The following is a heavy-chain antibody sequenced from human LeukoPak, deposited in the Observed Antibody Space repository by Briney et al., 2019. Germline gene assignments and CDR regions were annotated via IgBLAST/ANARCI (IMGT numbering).Heavy chain of an antibody. CDR2: IYPGDSDT. D-gene: IGHD5-12*01. CDR3: ARRWLRYGSDFDY. V-gene: IGHV5-51*01. Sequence: GESLQISCQGSGYSFTSYWIGWVRQMPGKGLEWMGIIYPGDSDTRYSPSFQGQVTISADKSISTAYLQWSSLKASDTAMYYCARRWLRYGSDFDYWGQGTLVTVSS. CDR1: GYSFTSYW. J-gene: IGHJ4*02.